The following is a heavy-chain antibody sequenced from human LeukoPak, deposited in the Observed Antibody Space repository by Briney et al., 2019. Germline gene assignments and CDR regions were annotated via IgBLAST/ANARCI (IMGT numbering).Heavy chain of an antibody. CDR2: ISYDGSNK. D-gene: IGHD3-22*01. Sequence: QPGGSLRLSCAASGFTFSSYAMHWVRQAPGKGLEWVAVISYDGSNKYYADSVKGRFTISRDNSKNTLYLQMNSLRAEDTAVYYCARDLSYDSSGYYSNDYWGRGTLVTVSS. J-gene: IGHJ4*02. V-gene: IGHV3-30-3*01. CDR1: GFTFSSYA. CDR3: ARDLSYDSSGYYSNDY.